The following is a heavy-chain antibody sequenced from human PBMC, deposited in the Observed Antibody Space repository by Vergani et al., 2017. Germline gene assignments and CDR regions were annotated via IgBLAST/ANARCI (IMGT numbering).Heavy chain of an antibody. J-gene: IGHJ4*02. Sequence: EVQLVESGGGLVQPGGSLRLSCAASGFPFSSYAMSWVRQAPGKGLEWVSAISGSGGSKYYTDTVKGLFTITRNNSKNTMYLQMNSLMAEDTAVYYCAKDGKYSRSSGSVYWGQGALVTVSS. CDR1: GFPFSSYA. CDR2: ISGSGGSK. CDR3: AKDGKYSRSSGSVY. V-gene: IGHV3-23*04. D-gene: IGHD6-6*01.